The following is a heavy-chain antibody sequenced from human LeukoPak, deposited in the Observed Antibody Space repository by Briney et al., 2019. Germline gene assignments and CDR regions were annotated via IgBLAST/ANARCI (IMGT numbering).Heavy chain of an antibody. CDR1: GFTFDDYT. J-gene: IGHJ6*04. V-gene: IGHV3-43*01. CDR3: AKDNGSGSYSVDV. Sequence: GGSLRLSCAASGFTFDDYTMHWVRQAPGKGLEWVSLISWDGGSTYYADSVKGRFTISRDNSKNSLYLQMNSLRTEDTALYYCAKDNGSGSYSVDVWGKGTTVTISS. CDR2: ISWDGGST. D-gene: IGHD3-10*01.